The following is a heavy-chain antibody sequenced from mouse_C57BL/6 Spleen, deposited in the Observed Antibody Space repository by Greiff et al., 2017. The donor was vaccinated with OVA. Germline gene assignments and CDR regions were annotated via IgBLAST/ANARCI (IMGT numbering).Heavy chain of an antibody. CDR3: AREAPNWFAY. CDR1: GFTFSSYA. V-gene: IGHV5-4*01. CDR2: ISDGGSYT. Sequence: EVKLVESGGGLVKPGGSLKLSCAASGFTFSSYAMSWVRQTPEKRLEWVATISDGGSYTYYPDNVKGRFTISRANAKNNLYLQMSHLKSEDTAMYYCAREAPNWFAYWGKGTLVTVSA. J-gene: IGHJ3*01.